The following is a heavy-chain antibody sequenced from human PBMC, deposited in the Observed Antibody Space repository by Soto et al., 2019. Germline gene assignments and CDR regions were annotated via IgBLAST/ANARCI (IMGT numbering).Heavy chain of an antibody. Sequence: QVQLQESGPGLVKPSQTLSLTCTVSGGSISSGDYYWSWIRQPPGKSLEWIGYIYYSGSTYYNPSLKSRVTISVDTSKNQFSLKLSSVTAADTAVYYCARTGAARPGWFDPWGQGTLVTVSS. CDR1: GGSISSGDYY. V-gene: IGHV4-30-4*01. CDR3: ARTGAARPGWFDP. D-gene: IGHD6-6*01. J-gene: IGHJ5*02. CDR2: IYYSGST.